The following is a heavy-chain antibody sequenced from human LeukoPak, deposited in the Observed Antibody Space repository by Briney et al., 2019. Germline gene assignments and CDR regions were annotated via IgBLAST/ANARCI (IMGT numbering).Heavy chain of an antibody. CDR3: ARDAIDGGYYMDV. Sequence: SETLSLTCTVSGGSITSHYWSWIRQPPGKGLEWIGYMYYSGCSNYNPSLKSRVTISIDTYKNHFSLKLSPVTEADTGVYYRARDAIDGGYYMDVWGRGTTVTVSS. D-gene: IGHD2-15*01. V-gene: IGHV4-59*11. CDR1: GGSITSHY. CDR2: MYYSGCS. J-gene: IGHJ6*03.